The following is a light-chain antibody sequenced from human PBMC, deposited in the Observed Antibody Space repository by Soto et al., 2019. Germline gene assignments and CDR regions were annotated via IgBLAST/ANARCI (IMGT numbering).Light chain of an antibody. CDR2: KAS. CDR3: QQYSSFAWT. CDR1: QSISNW. Sequence: DIQMTHSPSTLSASVGDRVTITCRASQSISNWLAWFQQKPGKVPKLLIYKASSLESGVPSRFSGSGSGTEFTLTISSLQPDDFATYYCQQYSSFAWTFGQGTKVEV. V-gene: IGKV1-5*03. J-gene: IGKJ1*01.